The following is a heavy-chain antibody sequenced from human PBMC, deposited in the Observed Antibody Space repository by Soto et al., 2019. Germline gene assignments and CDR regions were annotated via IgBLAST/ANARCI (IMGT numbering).Heavy chain of an antibody. D-gene: IGHD3-9*01. V-gene: IGHV4-4*02. CDR3: ARGLDWFSPGYFQH. CDR2: IYHSGST. CDR1: GGVISSSNW. J-gene: IGHJ1*01. Sequence: PSGSLRHTCAESGGVISSSNWCSWVRQPPGKGLEWIGEIYHSGSTNYNPSLKSRVTISVDTSKNQFSLKLSSVTAADTAVYYCARGLDWFSPGYFQHWGQGTLVTVS.